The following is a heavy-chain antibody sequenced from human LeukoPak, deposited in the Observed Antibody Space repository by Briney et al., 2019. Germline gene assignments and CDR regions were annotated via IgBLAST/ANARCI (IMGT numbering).Heavy chain of an antibody. Sequence: GGSLRLSCAASGFTFSSYAMSWVRQAPGKGLEWVSAISGSGYSTYYADSVKGRFTISRDNSQNMVYLQMNSLRAEDTAIYYCAKDRNWGSYRYPDYWGQGTLVTVSS. V-gene: IGHV3-23*01. D-gene: IGHD3-16*02. J-gene: IGHJ4*02. CDR3: AKDRNWGSYRYPDY. CDR2: ISGSGYST. CDR1: GFTFSSYA.